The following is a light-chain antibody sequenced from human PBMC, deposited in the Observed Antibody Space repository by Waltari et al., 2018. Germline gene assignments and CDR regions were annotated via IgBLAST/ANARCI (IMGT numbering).Light chain of an antibody. V-gene: IGKV3-15*01. J-gene: IGKJ2*01. CDR3: QQYNNWPPYI. Sequence: ETVMTQSPTTLSLSPGERATLSSRASQSVSTNLAWYQQRPGQAPRLLIYGASIRATGVPARFSGRGAGTEFTLTISSLQSEDFAVYYCQQYNNWPPYIFGQGSQLEI. CDR1: QSVSTN. CDR2: GAS.